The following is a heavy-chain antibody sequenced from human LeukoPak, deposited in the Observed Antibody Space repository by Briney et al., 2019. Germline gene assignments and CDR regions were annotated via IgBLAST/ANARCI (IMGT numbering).Heavy chain of an antibody. J-gene: IGHJ4*02. D-gene: IGHD3-22*01. CDR2: ISSSSSYI. CDR1: GFTFSSYS. V-gene: IGHV3-21*01. Sequence: GGSLRLSCAASGFTFSSYSMNWVRQAPGKGLEWVSSISSSSSYIYYADPVKGRFTISRDNAKNSLHLQMNSLRDEDTAVYYCARDYDSTGQIDYWGQGTLVTVSS. CDR3: ARDYDSTGQIDY.